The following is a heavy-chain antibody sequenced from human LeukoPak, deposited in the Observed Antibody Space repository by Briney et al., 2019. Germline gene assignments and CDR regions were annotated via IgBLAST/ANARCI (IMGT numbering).Heavy chain of an antibody. Sequence: GGSLRLSCAASGFTFDDYAMHWVRQAPGKGLEWVSLISWDGGSTYYADSVKGRFTISRDNSRNTLFLQMNSLRAEDTAIYYCGRELLWFGELPRIFDYCGQGTLVTVSS. D-gene: IGHD3-10*01. CDR3: GRELLWFGELPRIFDY. V-gene: IGHV3-43D*03. CDR2: ISWDGGST. J-gene: IGHJ4*02. CDR1: GFTFDDYA.